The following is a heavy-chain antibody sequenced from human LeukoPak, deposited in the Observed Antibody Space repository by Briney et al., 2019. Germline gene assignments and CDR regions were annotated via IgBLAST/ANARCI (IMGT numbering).Heavy chain of an antibody. D-gene: IGHD2-15*01. CDR3: ARGLYFDV. CDR2: ITSDNSVL. J-gene: IGHJ3*01. V-gene: IGHV3-48*02. Sequence: GGSLRLSCAASGFTFSSYTMNWVHQAPGTGLEWVSYITSDNSVLYYANSVKGRFTISRDNAKNSLYLQMNSLRDEDTAIYYCARGLYFDVWGQGTMVTVSS. CDR1: GFTFSSYT.